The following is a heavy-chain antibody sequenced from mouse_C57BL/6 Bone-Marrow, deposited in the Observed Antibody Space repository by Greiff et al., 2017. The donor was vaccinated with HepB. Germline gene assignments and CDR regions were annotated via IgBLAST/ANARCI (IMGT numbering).Heavy chain of an antibody. J-gene: IGHJ2*01. CDR1: GYTFTSYW. V-gene: IGHV1-5*01. CDR3: TRSPEFITTVGDYFDY. D-gene: IGHD1-1*01. Sequence: VQLQQSVTVLARPGASVKMSCKTSGYTFTSYWMHWVKQRPGQGLEWIGAIYPGNSDTSYNQKFKGKAKLTAVTSASTAYMELSSLTNEDSAVYYCTRSPEFITTVGDYFDYWGQGTTLTVSS. CDR2: IYPGNSDT.